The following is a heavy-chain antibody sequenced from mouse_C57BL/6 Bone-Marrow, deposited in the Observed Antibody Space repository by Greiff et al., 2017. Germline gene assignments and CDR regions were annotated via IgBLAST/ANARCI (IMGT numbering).Heavy chain of an antibody. D-gene: IGHD2-9*01. J-gene: IGHJ3*01. CDR2: FHPYNDDT. Sequence: QVQLQQSGAELVKPGASVTMSCKASGYTFTTYPLEWMKQNHGKSLEWIGNFHPYNDDTKYNEKFKGKATLTVEKSSSTVYLELSRLTSDDSAVYYCAKKPYYGNDCAYWGQGTLVTVSA. CDR3: AKKPYYGNDCAY. CDR1: GYTFTTYP. V-gene: IGHV1-47*01.